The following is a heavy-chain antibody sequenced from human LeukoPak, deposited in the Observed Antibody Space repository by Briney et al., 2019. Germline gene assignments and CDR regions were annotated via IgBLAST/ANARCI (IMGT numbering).Heavy chain of an antibody. J-gene: IGHJ4*02. Sequence: GGSLRLSCTASGFTFSTYAMSWVRQAPGKGLEWVSTITSGGGSTYYADSVKGRFTISRDNSKNTLYLQLNSLRAEDTAVYYCAKDRDGYNHPIDYWGQGTLVTVSS. CDR1: GFTFSTYA. CDR3: AKDRDGYNHPIDY. V-gene: IGHV3-23*01. D-gene: IGHD5-24*01. CDR2: ITSGGGST.